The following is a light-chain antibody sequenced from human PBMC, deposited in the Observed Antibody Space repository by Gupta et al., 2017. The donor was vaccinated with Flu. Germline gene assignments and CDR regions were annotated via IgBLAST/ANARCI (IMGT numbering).Light chain of an antibody. CDR3: CSYAGSSNWV. CDR2: EVS. CDR1: SSDVGSYNL. J-gene: IGLJ3*02. Sequence: QSALTQPASVSGSPGQSITISCTGTSSDVGSYNLVSWYQQHPGKAHNLMIFEVSKRPAGVADRFSASKSGNTASLTISGRKAEDEADYHCCSYAGSSNWVFGGGTKLTVL. V-gene: IGLV2-23*02.